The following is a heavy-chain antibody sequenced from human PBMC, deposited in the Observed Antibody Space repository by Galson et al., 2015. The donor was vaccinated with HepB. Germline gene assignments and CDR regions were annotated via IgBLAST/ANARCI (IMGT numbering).Heavy chain of an antibody. Sequence: SLRLSCAASGFTFSSYDMHWVRQATGKGLEWVSAIGTAGDTYYPGSVKGRFTISRENAKNSLYLQMNSLRAGDTAVYYCARVGQLDSFDYWGQGTLVTVSS. CDR2: IGTAGDT. J-gene: IGHJ4*02. CDR3: ARVGQLDSFDY. CDR1: GFTFSSYD. V-gene: IGHV3-13*01. D-gene: IGHD1-1*01.